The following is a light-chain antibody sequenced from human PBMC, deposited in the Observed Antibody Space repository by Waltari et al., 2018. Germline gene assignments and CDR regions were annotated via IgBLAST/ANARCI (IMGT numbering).Light chain of an antibody. V-gene: IGLV1-47*01. J-gene: IGLJ3*02. CDR2: RNN. Sequence: QSVMTQPPSASATPGLRVTISCSGSSPNIGNNLVYLYQQLPGSAPKLLIYRNNQRPSGVPDRFSVSKSGTSASLAISGLRSEDEADYYCGGWDDSLNGWVFGGGTKLTVL. CDR3: GGWDDSLNGWV. CDR1: SPNIGNNL.